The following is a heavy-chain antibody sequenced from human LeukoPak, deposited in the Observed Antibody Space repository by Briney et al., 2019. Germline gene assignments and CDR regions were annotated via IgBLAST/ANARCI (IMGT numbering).Heavy chain of an antibody. CDR1: GFSLSTSGVG. Sequence: SGPTLVKPTQTLTLTCTFSGFSLSTSGVGVGCIRQPPGKALEWLALIYWNDDKRYSPSLKCRLTITKDTSKNQVVLTMTNMDPVDTATYYCAHRTLVGTITHYFDSWGQGTLVTVSS. J-gene: IGHJ4*02. V-gene: IGHV2-5*01. CDR3: AHRTLVGTITHYFDS. CDR2: IYWNDDK. D-gene: IGHD1-26*01.